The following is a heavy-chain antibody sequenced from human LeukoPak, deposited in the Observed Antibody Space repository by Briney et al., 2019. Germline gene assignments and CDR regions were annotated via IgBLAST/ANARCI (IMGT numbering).Heavy chain of an antibody. V-gene: IGHV1-69*06. CDR2: IILIFGTA. Sequence: ASVKVSCKASGGTFSSYAISWVRQAPGQGLEWMGRIILIFGTANYAQKFQGRVTITADKSTSTAYMELSSLRSEDTAVYYCARHKTHCSGGSCYNYYFDYWGQGTLVTVSS. CDR3: ARHKTHCSGGSCYNYYFDY. D-gene: IGHD2-15*01. CDR1: GGTFSSYA. J-gene: IGHJ4*02.